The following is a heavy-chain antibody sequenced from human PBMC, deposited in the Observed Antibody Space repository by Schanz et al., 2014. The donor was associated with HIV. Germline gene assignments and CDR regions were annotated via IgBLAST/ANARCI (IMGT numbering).Heavy chain of an antibody. CDR3: AKTSYGWYFEY. Sequence: QVQLVESGGGVVQPGRSLRLSCAASGFTFNSYAMHWVRQAPGKGLEWVTVISNDGSNKYYTDSVKGRFTISRDNSKNTLYVQMNSLRAEDTAIYYCAKTSYGWYFEYWGQGTLVTVSS. J-gene: IGHJ4*02. CDR1: GFTFNSYA. V-gene: IGHV3-30-3*02. D-gene: IGHD6-19*01. CDR2: ISNDGSNK.